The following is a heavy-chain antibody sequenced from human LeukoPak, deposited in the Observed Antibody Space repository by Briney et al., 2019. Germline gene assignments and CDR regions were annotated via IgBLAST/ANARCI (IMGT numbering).Heavy chain of an antibody. V-gene: IGHV4-34*01. Sequence: SETLSLTCAVYGGSFSGYYWSWVRQPPGKGVEWIGEINHSGSTNYNPSLKSRVTISVDTSKNQFSLKLSSVTAADTAVYYCARGMLVDIVATTKQNFDYWGQGTLVTVSS. CDR2: INHSGST. CDR1: GGSFSGYY. J-gene: IGHJ4*02. CDR3: ARGMLVDIVATTKQNFDY. D-gene: IGHD5-12*01.